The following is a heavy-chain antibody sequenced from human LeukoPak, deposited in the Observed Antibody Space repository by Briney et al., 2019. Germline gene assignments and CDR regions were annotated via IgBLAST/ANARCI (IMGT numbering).Heavy chain of an antibody. Sequence: GGSLRLSCAASGFTFSSYGMSWVRQAPGKGLEWVSAISGSGGSTYYADSVKGRFTISRDNSKNTLYLQMNSLRAEDTAVYYCAKGGGYEAQYYYYYLDVWGKGTTVTISS. V-gene: IGHV3-23*01. CDR1: GFTFSSYG. J-gene: IGHJ6*03. CDR2: ISGSGGST. CDR3: AKGGGYEAQYYYYYLDV. D-gene: IGHD5-12*01.